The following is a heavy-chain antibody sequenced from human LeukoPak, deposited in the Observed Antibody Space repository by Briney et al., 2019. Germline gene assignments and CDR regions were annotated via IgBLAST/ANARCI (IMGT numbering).Heavy chain of an antibody. CDR1: GFTFSSYG. D-gene: IGHD3-22*01. V-gene: IGHV3-30*18. Sequence: PGRSLRLSCAASGFTFSSYGMHWVRQAPGKGLEWVAVISYDGSNKYYADSVKGRFTISRDNSKNTLYLQMNSLRAEDTAVYYCAKTPSSGSSGYYWFDYWGQGTLVTVSS. CDR2: ISYDGSNK. J-gene: IGHJ4*02. CDR3: AKTPSSGSSGYYWFDY.